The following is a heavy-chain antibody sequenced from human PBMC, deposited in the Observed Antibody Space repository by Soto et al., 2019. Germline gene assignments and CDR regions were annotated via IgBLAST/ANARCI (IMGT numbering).Heavy chain of an antibody. CDR2: IKSKKDGGAR. CDR1: GFMFSSAW. CDR3: VEGWNDF. V-gene: IGHV3-15*01. Sequence: EVQVVESGGDLVEPGGSLRLSCETSGFMFSSAWMSWVRQAPGKGLEWVARIKSKKDGGARDYAEPVNGRFSISRDDSKSTVYLQMNSLRAEDTALYYCVEGWNDFWGQGTLVTVSS. D-gene: IGHD1-1*01. J-gene: IGHJ4*02.